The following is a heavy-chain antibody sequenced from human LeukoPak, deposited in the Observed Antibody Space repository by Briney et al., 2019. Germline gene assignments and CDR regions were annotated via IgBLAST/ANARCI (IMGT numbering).Heavy chain of an antibody. D-gene: IGHD4-17*01. CDR3: ARDDYGDYDYFDY. CDR1: GFTFSDHY. V-gene: IGHV3-11*01. J-gene: IGHJ4*02. Sequence: PGGSLRLSCAASGFTFSDHYMSWIRQAPGKGLEWVSYISSSGSTIYYADSVKGRFTISRDNAKNSLYLQMNSLRAEDTAVYYCARDDYGDYDYFDYWGQGTLVTVSS. CDR2: ISSSGSTI.